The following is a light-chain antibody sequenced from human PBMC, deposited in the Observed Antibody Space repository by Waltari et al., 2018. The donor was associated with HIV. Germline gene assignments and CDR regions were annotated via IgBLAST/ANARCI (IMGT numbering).Light chain of an antibody. J-gene: IGLJ2*01. Sequence: FEMSQPPSVSVSPGQTDSITCSGDLVEQHDVFWYHQKSGQAPVLVIYQNDRRPSWIAGRFSGSKSGTTATLTISGTQTTDEGDFYCQAWDNDYVVFGGGTKLTVL. V-gene: IGLV3-1*01. CDR2: QND. CDR3: QAWDNDYVV. CDR1: LVEQHD.